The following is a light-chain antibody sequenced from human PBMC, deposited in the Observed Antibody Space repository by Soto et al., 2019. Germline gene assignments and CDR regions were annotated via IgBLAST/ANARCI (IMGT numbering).Light chain of an antibody. V-gene: IGKV3-15*01. CDR1: QSVSSN. CDR3: QQYNNWPRT. J-gene: IGKJ1*01. Sequence: EIVMTQSPATLSVSPGERATLSCRASQSVSSNLAWYQQKPGQAPRLLLYGASTRATGIPARFSGSGSATEFTLTISSLQSEDFAVSYCQQYNNWPRTFGQGTKVEIK. CDR2: GAS.